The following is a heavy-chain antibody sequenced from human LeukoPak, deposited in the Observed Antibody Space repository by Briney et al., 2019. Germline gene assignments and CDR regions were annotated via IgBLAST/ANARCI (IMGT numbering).Heavy chain of an antibody. CDR2: INPSSGST. J-gene: IGHJ4*02. CDR3: ARAYTYGPFDY. V-gene: IGHV1-2*04. CDR1: GYIFTGYY. D-gene: IGHD5-18*01. Sequence: ASVKVSCKASGYIFTGYYMHWVRQAPGQGLEWMGWINPSSGSTNYAQKFQGSVALTRDTPITTFFMDLSRLRSDDTAVYYCARAYTYGPFDYWGQGTLVTVSS.